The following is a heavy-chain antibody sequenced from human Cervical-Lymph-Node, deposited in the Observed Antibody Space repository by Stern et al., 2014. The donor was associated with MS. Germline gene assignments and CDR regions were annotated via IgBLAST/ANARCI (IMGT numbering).Heavy chain of an antibody. D-gene: IGHD6-19*01. Sequence: QLQLQESGPGLVKPSENLSLTCAVSGDSISSRSYYWGWIRQPPGRGLEWIGRVHYDGTTYSNPSLKNRLSISAGTSKNQFSLTLNSVTAADTAVYYCARLLVARTGWYFPWFDPWGQGTLVTVSS. CDR2: VHYDGTT. CDR1: GDSISSRSYY. CDR3: ARLLVARTGWYFPWFDP. V-gene: IGHV4-39*01. J-gene: IGHJ5*02.